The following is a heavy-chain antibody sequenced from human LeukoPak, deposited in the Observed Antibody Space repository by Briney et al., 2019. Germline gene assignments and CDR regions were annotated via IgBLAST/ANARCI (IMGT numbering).Heavy chain of an antibody. CDR3: ARESVMLYSAYDY. V-gene: IGHV4-30-4*01. J-gene: IGHJ4*02. CDR1: GGSISSGDYY. CDR2: IYHSGST. D-gene: IGHD3-16*01. Sequence: PSQTLSLTCTVSGGSISSGDYYWSWVRQPPGKGLEWIGEIYHSGSTNYNPSLKSRVTISVDKSKNQFSLKLTSVTAADSAVYYCARESVMLYSAYDYWGQGTRVTVSS.